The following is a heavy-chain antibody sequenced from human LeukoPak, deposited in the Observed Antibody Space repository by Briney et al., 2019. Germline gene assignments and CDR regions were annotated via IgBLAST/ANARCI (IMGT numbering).Heavy chain of an antibody. CDR3: AREQYYYGSGSYYALDY. D-gene: IGHD3-10*01. V-gene: IGHV3-74*01. CDR2: INSDGSST. CDR1: GFTFSSYW. Sequence: PGGSLRLSCAASGFTFSSYWMHWVRQAPGKGLVWVSRINSDGSSTSYADSVKGRFTISRDNAKNTLYLQMNSLRAEDTAVYYCAREQYYYGSGSYYALDYWGQGTLVTVSS. J-gene: IGHJ4*02.